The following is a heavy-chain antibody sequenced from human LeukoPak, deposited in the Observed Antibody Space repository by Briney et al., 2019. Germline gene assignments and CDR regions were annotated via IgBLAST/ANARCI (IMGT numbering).Heavy chain of an antibody. Sequence: GGSLRLSCAASGFTFSSYAMSWVRQAPGKGLEWDSAISGSGGSTYYADSVKGRFTISRDNSKNTLYLQMNSLRAEDTAVYYCAKGIHCGVVTLFDYWGQGSLVTVSS. CDR1: GFTFSSYA. D-gene: IGHD4-23*01. CDR2: ISGSGGST. J-gene: IGHJ4*02. V-gene: IGHV3-23*01. CDR3: AKGIHCGVVTLFDY.